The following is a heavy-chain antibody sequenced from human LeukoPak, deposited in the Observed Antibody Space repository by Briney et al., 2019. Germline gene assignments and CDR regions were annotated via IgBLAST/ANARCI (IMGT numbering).Heavy chain of an antibody. V-gene: IGHV4-59*01. CDR1: ADSISSYC. D-gene: IGHD3-22*01. CDR3: ARARVRSYSYDSSGFYTSDWHFDL. CDR2: IYSSGST. J-gene: IGHJ2*01. Sequence: SETLSLTCTVSADSISSYCWSWIRQPPGKGLEWIGYIYSSGSTKYNPSLKSRVTMSVDTSKNQFSLRLSSVTAADTAVYYCARARVRSYSYDSSGFYTSDWHFDLWGRGTLVTVSS.